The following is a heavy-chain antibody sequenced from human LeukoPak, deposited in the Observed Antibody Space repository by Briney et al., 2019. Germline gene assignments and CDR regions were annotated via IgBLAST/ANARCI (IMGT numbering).Heavy chain of an antibody. CDR1: GGSFSGYY. D-gene: IGHD3-3*01. CDR3: ASTVYYDFWSGYKGAFDI. Sequence: SETLSLTCAVYGGSFSGYYWSWIRQPPGKGLEWIGEINHSGGTNYNPSLKSRVTISVDTSKNQFSLKLSSVTAADTAVYYCASTVYYDFWSGYKGAFDIWGQGTMVTVSS. CDR2: INHSGGT. V-gene: IGHV4-34*01. J-gene: IGHJ3*02.